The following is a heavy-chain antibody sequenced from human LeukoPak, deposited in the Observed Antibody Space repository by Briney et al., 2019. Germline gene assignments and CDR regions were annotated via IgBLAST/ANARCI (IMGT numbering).Heavy chain of an antibody. CDR2: IRSKPYGGTT. J-gene: IGHJ4*02. V-gene: IGHV3-49*03. D-gene: IGHD2-15*01. Sequence: QPGRSLRLSCTASGFTLADYATSWFRQAPGKGLEWVGFIRSKPYGGTTEYAASVKGRFTFSREDSKSIAYLQMNSLKAEDTAVYYCTRAAYCSGGSCYYFDYWGQGTLVTVSS. CDR3: TRAAYCSGGSCYYFDY. CDR1: GFTLADYA.